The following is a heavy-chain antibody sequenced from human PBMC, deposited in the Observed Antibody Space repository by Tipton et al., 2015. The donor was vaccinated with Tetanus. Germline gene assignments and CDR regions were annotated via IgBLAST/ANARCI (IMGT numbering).Heavy chain of an antibody. CDR2: IYADGTKT. CDR1: GFPFDGYT. D-gene: IGHD3-3*01. CDR3: AKGSKSRSFGYFAP. V-gene: IGHV3-23*03. J-gene: IGHJ5*02. Sequence: GSLRLSCVASGFPFDGYTMTWVRQGPGRGLEWLSIIYADGTKTYYADSVKGRFTVSRDNSRATVFLQMNSPRPDDTAVYFCAKGSKSRSFGYFAPWGQGTLVTVSS.